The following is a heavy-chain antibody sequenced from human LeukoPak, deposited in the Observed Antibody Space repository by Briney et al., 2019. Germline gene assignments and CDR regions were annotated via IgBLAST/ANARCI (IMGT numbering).Heavy chain of an antibody. CDR3: ARETRTTYYYYGMDV. CDR2: ISSSGSTI. Sequence: PGGSLRLSCAVSGFTFSSYEMNWVRLAPGKGLEWVSYISSSGSTIYYADSVKGRFTISRDNAKNSLYLQMNSLRAEDTAVYYCARETRTTYYYYGMDVWGQGTTVTVSS. D-gene: IGHD4-11*01. V-gene: IGHV3-48*03. CDR1: GFTFSSYE. J-gene: IGHJ6*02.